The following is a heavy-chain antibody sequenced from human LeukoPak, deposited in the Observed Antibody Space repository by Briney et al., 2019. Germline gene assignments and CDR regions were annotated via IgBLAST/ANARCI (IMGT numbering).Heavy chain of an antibody. CDR2: IYYSGST. CDR3: AIDWDGYMD. CDR1: GGSISSYY. D-gene: IGHD5-24*01. Sequence: SETLSLTCTVSGGSISSYYWSWIRQPPGKGLEWLGYIYYSGSTNYNPSLKSRVTISVDTSKNQFSLKLSSVTAADTAVYYCAIDWDGYMDWGQGTLVTVSS. V-gene: IGHV4-59*01. J-gene: IGHJ4*02.